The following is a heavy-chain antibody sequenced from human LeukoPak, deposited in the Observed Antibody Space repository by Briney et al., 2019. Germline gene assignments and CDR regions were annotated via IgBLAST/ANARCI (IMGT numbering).Heavy chain of an antibody. V-gene: IGHV1-18*01. CDR3: ARGISETTVIPIDY. CDR1: GYTFTTYG. CDR2: ISTYNGNT. D-gene: IGHD4-11*01. Sequence: ASVKVSCKTSGYTFTTYGINWVRQAPGQGLEWMAWISTYNGNTHCAQNFQGRVTMTTDTSTSTAYMELRSLRSDDTAVYYCARGISETTVIPIDYWGQGTLVTVSS. J-gene: IGHJ4*02.